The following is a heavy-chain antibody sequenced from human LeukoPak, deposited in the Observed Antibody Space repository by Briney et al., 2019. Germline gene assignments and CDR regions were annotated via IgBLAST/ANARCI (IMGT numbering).Heavy chain of an antibody. V-gene: IGHV3-66*01. CDR3: ATIVSDSSGWYHFDH. D-gene: IGHD6-19*01. J-gene: IGHJ4*02. CDR2: INSGGTT. CDR1: GFTVSSKC. Sequence: GGSLRLSCAASGFTVSSKCMAWVRQAPGKGLEWVSFINSGGTTNHADSVKGRFTISRDYSKNTLNLQMNSLRAEDTAVYYCATIVSDSSGWYHFDHWGQGALVTVSS.